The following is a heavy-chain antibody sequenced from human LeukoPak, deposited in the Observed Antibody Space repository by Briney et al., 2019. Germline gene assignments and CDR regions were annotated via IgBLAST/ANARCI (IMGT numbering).Heavy chain of an antibody. CDR2: VNPNSGGT. V-gene: IGHV1-2*02. J-gene: IGHJ5*02. CDR1: GYTFTGYY. D-gene: IGHD6-13*01. Sequence: GASVKVSCKASGYTFTGYYMHWVRQAPGQGLEWMGWVNPNSGGTNYAQKFQGRVTMTRDTSISTAYMELSRLRSDDTAVYYCARGGSSSWLRFDPWGQGTLVTVSS. CDR3: ARGGSSSWLRFDP.